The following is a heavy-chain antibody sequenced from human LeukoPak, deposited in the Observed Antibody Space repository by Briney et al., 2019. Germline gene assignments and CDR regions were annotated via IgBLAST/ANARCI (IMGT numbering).Heavy chain of an antibody. CDR2: IYYSGST. J-gene: IGHJ4*02. Sequence: SETLSLTCTVSGGSISSYYWSWIRQPPGKGLEWIGYIYYSGSTNYNPSLKSRVTISVDTSENQFSLKLSSVTAADTAVYYCARDLYGGFDYWGQGTLVTVSS. D-gene: IGHD4-23*01. V-gene: IGHV4-59*01. CDR3: ARDLYGGFDY. CDR1: GGSISSYY.